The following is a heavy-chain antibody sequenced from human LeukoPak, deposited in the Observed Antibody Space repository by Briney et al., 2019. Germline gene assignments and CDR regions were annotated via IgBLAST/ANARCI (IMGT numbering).Heavy chain of an antibody. CDR2: IYYSGST. J-gene: IGHJ6*03. V-gene: IGHV4-39*07. CDR3: ARVLSYYYCMDV. CDR1: GGSISGSSYY. Sequence: SETLSLTCTVSGGSISGSSYYWGWIRQPPGKGLEWIGSIYYSGSTYYNPSLKSRVTISVDTSKNQFSLKLSSVTAADTAVYYCARVLSYYYCMDVWGKGTTVTVSS.